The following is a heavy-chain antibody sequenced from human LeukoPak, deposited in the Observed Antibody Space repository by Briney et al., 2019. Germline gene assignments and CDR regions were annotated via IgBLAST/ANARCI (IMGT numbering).Heavy chain of an antibody. CDR1: GFTFSSYE. CDR2: ISSDGRTM. J-gene: IGHJ4*02. CDR3: ARDRGSYFDY. V-gene: IGHV3-48*03. D-gene: IGHD1-26*01. Sequence: PGGSLRLSCEASGFTFSSYEMNWVRQAPGKGLEWISYISSDGRTMYYADAVKGRFTISRDNAKNSLYLQMNSLRAEDTAVYYCARDRGSYFDYWGQGTLVTVSS.